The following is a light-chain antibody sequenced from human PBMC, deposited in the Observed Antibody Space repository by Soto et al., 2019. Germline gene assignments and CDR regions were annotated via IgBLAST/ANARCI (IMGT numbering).Light chain of an antibody. V-gene: IGLV2-23*02. Sequence: QSALTQPASVSGSHGQSITISCTGTSSDVGSYNLVSWYQQHPGKAPKLMIYEVSKRPSGVSNRFSGSKSGNTASLTISGLQAEDEADYYCCSYAGSYVVFGGGTKLTVL. CDR3: CSYAGSYVV. CDR2: EVS. J-gene: IGLJ2*01. CDR1: SSDVGSYNL.